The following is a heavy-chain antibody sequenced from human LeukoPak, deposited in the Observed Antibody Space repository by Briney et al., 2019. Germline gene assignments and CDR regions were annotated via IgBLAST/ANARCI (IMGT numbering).Heavy chain of an antibody. CDR3: ARVSTGYSSGWYQTD. V-gene: IGHV4-59*01. Sequence: SETLSLTCTVSGVSISSYYWSWIRQPPGKGLEWIGYIYYSGSTNYNPSLKSRVTISVDTSKNQFSLKLSSVTAADTAVYYCARVSTGYSSGWYQTDWGQGTLVTVSS. D-gene: IGHD6-19*01. CDR1: GVSISSYY. CDR2: IYYSGST. J-gene: IGHJ4*02.